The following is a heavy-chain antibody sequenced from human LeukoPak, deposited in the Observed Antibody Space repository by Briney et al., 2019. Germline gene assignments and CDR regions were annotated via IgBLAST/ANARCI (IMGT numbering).Heavy chain of an antibody. Sequence: ASVKVSCKASGYTFTSYDINWVRQATGQGLEWMGWMNPNSGNTGYARKFQGRVTMTRNTSISTAYMELSSLRSEDTAVYYCASSVGRDGYNYIAYWGQGTLVTVSS. CDR1: GYTFTSYD. J-gene: IGHJ4*02. CDR3: ASSVGRDGYNYIAY. D-gene: IGHD5-24*01. CDR2: MNPNSGNT. V-gene: IGHV1-8*01.